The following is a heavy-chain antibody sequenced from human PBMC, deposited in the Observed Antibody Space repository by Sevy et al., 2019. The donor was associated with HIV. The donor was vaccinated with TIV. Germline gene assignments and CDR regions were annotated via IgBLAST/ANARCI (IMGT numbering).Heavy chain of an antibody. J-gene: IGHJ4*02. V-gene: IGHV4-4*07. CDR1: GGSIRSYY. CDR2: IHVTGDT. D-gene: IGHD6-13*01. Sequence: SETLSLTCTVPGGSIRSYYWSWIRQPAGKGLEWTGRIHVTGDTIYNPSLNGRVTMSIDTSKNQFYLRVESVTAADTAIYYCARGASAAAGIFDSWGQGALVTVSS. CDR3: ARGASAAAGIFDS.